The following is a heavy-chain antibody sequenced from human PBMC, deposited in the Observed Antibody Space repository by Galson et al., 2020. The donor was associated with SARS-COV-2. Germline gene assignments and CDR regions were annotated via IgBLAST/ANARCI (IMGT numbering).Heavy chain of an antibody. D-gene: IGHD3-9*01. V-gene: IGHV1-69*13. CDR3: ARGPSMAPTSTVLRYFDWLPSGDY. CDR2: IIPIFGTA. CDR1: GGTFSSYA. J-gene: IGHJ4*02. Sequence: SVKVSCKASGGTFSSYAISWVRQAPGQGLEWMGGIIPIFGTANYAQKFQGRVTITADESTSTAYMELSSLRSEDTAVYYCARGPSMAPTSTVLRYFDWLPSGDYWGQGTLVTVSS.